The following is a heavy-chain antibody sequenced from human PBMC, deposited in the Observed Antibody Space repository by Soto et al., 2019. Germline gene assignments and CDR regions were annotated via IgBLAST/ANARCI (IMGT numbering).Heavy chain of an antibody. CDR3: AREVDPYYGGNSLSLDS. CDR1: GGTFSTYG. D-gene: IGHD4-17*01. Sequence: QVQLVQSGAEVKKPGSSVKVSCKASGGTFSTYGINWVRLAPGQGLEWMGWIIPKFGTTKNAQKFQGRVTLTADESKNTAYMELKYLRSEDTAVYFCAREVDPYYGGNSLSLDSWGQGTLVTVSS. CDR2: IIPKFGTT. V-gene: IGHV1-69*13. J-gene: IGHJ4*02.